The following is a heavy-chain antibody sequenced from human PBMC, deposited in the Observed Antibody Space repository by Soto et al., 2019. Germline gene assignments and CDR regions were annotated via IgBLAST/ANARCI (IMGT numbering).Heavy chain of an antibody. Sequence: SETLSLTCAVYGGSFSGYYWSWIRQPPGKGLEWIGEINHSGSTNYNPSLKSRVTISVDTSKNQFSLKLSSVTAADTAVYYCARRCSNINCYGGGSYYFDYWGQGTLVTVSS. CDR1: GGSFSGYY. CDR3: ARRCSNINCYGGGSYYFDY. J-gene: IGHJ4*02. CDR2: INHSGST. V-gene: IGHV4-34*01. D-gene: IGHD2-2*01.